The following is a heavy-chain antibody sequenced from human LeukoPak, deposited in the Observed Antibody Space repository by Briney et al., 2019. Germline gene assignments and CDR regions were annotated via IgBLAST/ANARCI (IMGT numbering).Heavy chain of an antibody. J-gene: IGHJ4*02. CDR2: IYYSGST. CDR1: GGSINTYY. V-gene: IGHV4-59*01. D-gene: IGHD6-25*01. Sequence: SETLSLTCNVSGGSINTYYWSWVRQPPGRGLEWIGYIYYSGSTNYNPSLKSRVTISLDTSKKQFSLKLSSVTAADTAVYYCAREQRVTWIHFDNWGQGSLVTVSS. CDR3: AREQRVTWIHFDN.